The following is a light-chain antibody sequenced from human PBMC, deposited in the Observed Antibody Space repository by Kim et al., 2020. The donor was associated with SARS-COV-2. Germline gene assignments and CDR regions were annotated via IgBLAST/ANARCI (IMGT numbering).Light chain of an antibody. CDR2: DNN. V-gene: IGLV1-51*01. CDR1: SSNIGNNY. Sequence: GQTVTISCSGTSSNIGNNYVSLYQHLPGTAPTLLIYDNNQRPSGIPDRFSGSKSGTSATLAISGLQTGDEADYYCGTWDSSLSAWVFGGGTKVTVL. J-gene: IGLJ3*02. CDR3: GTWDSSLSAWV.